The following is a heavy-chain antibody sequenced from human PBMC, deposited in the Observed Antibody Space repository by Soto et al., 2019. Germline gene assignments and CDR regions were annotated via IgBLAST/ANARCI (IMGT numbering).Heavy chain of an antibody. CDR3: ARTKIIAAAGTAGGMDV. CDR1: GGSISSSSYY. Sequence: PSETLSLTCTVSGGSISSSSYYWGWIRQPPGKGLEWIGNIYYSGGTYYNPSLKSRVTISVDTSKNQFSLKLSSVTAADTAVYYCARTKIIAAAGTAGGMDVWGQGTTVTVS. J-gene: IGHJ6*02. D-gene: IGHD6-13*01. CDR2: IYYSGGT. V-gene: IGHV4-39*01.